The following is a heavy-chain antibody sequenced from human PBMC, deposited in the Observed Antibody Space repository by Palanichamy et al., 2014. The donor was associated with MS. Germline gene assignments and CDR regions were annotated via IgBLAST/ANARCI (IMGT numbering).Heavy chain of an antibody. CDR1: GGSFSNYY. V-gene: IGHV4-34*01. J-gene: IGHJ4*02. CDR2: INHSGGT. D-gene: IGHD3-3*01. CDR3: ASRDHYDLWSGYYSDY. Sequence: QVQLQQWGAGLLKPSETLSLTCAAYGGSFSNYYWSWIRQPPGKGLEWIGEINHSGGTNYSPSFKSRVTISVDTSKNQFSLKLSSVTAADTAVYYCASRDHYDLWSGYYSDYWGQGTLVTVSS.